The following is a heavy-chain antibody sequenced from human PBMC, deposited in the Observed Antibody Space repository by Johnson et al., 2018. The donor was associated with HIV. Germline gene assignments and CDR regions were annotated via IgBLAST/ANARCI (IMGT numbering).Heavy chain of an antibody. D-gene: IGHD4-17*01. Sequence: VRLVEYGGGLIQPGGSLRLSCAASGFTVSSNYMSWVRQAPGKGLEWVSVIYSGGSTYYADSVKGRFTISRDNSKNTLYLQMNSLSAEDTAVYYCALTDYGDYPQRVPDAFDIWGQGTMVTVSS. CDR1: GFTVSSNY. CDR2: IYSGGST. V-gene: IGHV3-66*03. J-gene: IGHJ3*02. CDR3: ALTDYGDYPQRVPDAFDI.